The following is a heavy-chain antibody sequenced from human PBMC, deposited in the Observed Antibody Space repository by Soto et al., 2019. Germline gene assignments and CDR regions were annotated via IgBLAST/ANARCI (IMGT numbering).Heavy chain of an antibody. J-gene: IGHJ4*02. CDR1: GFTFSSYA. CDR3: AKMTTRRLDY. CDR2: ISGSGLST. V-gene: IGHV3-23*01. D-gene: IGHD4-17*01. Sequence: GGSLRLSCAASGFTFSSYAMSWVRQAPGKGLEWVSGISGSGLSTNYADSVKGRFTISRDNSKNTLYLQMNSLRAEDTAVYYCAKMTTRRLDYWGQGTLVTVSS.